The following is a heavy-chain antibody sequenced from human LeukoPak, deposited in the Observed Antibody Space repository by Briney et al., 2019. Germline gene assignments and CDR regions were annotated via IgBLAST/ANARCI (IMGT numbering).Heavy chain of an antibody. Sequence: GRSLRLSCAASGFTFDDYAMPWVRHAPGKGLEWVSGISWNSGSIGYADSVKGRFTISRDNAKNSLYLQMNSLRAEDTALYYCAKDIATGNRLYYFDYWGQGTLVTVSS. CDR3: AKDIATGNRLYYFDY. D-gene: IGHD1-14*01. CDR1: GFTFDDYA. CDR2: ISWNSGSI. V-gene: IGHV3-9*01. J-gene: IGHJ4*02.